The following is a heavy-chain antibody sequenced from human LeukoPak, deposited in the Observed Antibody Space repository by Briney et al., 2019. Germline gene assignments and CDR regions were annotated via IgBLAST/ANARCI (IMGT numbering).Heavy chain of an antibody. CDR1: GFTFSSYS. CDR2: ISSSSSYI. D-gene: IGHD5-24*01. CDR3: ARDGPSPPYDGYRYDY. J-gene: IGHJ4*02. V-gene: IGHV3-21*01. Sequence: GGFLRLSCAASGFTFSSYSMNWVRQAPGKGLEWVSSISSSSSYIYYADSVKGRFTISRDNAKNSLYLQMNSPRAEDTAVYYCARDGPSPPYDGYRYDYWGQGTLVTVSS.